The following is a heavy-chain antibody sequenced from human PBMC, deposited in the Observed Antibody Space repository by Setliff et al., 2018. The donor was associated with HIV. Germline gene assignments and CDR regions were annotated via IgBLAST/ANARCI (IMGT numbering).Heavy chain of an antibody. J-gene: IGHJ3*02. V-gene: IGHV4-59*11. D-gene: IGHD6-6*01. Sequence: SETLSLTCTVSGSSISGHFWTWIRQPPGKGLEWIGYIYTTGSTNYNPSLTSRVTISVDTSKNKFSLKMRSVTAADTAVYYCARVPPEYSSSSQAFDIWGQGTTVTVSS. CDR2: IYTTGST. CDR3: ARVPPEYSSSSQAFDI. CDR1: GSSISGHF.